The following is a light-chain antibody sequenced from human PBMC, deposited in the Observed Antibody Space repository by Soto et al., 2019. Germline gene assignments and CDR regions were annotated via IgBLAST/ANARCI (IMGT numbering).Light chain of an antibody. Sequence: DIVLTQSPGTLSLSPGETASLSCRASQNVDTSLAWYQQRPGRAPRLLMSEASRRAAGIPARFSGTGSGTDFTLTINSLEPEDGAVYYCQQRYNWPLTFGAGTRVEI. CDR1: QNVDTS. V-gene: IGKV3-11*01. CDR3: QQRYNWPLT. CDR2: EAS. J-gene: IGKJ4*01.